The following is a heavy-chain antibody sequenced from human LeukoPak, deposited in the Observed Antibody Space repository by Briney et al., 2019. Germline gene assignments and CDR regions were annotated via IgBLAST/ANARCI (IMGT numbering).Heavy chain of an antibody. CDR1: GFIFSSYA. D-gene: IGHD3-3*01. CDR2: ISYDGSNK. V-gene: IGHV3-30-3*01. Sequence: PGGSLRLSCAASGFIFSSYAIHWVRQAPGKGLDWVAVISYDGSNKYYADSVKGRFTISRDNSKNTLYLQMNSLRAEDTAVYYCAREGTRPYYDFWSGRNPGMDVWGQGTTVTVSS. J-gene: IGHJ6*02. CDR3: AREGTRPYYDFWSGRNPGMDV.